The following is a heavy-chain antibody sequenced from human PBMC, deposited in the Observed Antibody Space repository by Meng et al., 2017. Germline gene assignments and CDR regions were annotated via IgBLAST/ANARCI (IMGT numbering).Heavy chain of an antibody. D-gene: IGHD3-22*01. CDR1: GYTFTSYY. V-gene: IGHV1-46*01. CDR3: ARGYYYDSSGYYYVY. J-gene: IGHJ4*02. CDR2: INPSGGST. Sequence: VQLVQSGAEGKKPGAYMKVSCKASGYTFTSYYMPWVRQAPGQGLEWMGIINPSGGSTSYAQKFQGRVTMTRDTSTSTVYMELSSLRSEDTAVYYCARGYYYDSSGYYYVYWGQGTLVTVSS.